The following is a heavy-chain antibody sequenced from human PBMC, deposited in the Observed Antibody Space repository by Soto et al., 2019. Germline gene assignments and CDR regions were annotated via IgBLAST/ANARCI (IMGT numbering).Heavy chain of an antibody. CDR3: AKVDTAMFRFDP. Sequence: PGGSLRLSCAASGFTFSSYGMHWFRQAPGKGLEWVAVISYDGSNKYYADSVKGRFTISRDNSKNTLYLQMNSLRAEDTAVYYCAKVDTAMFRFDPWGQGTMVTVSS. CDR1: GFTFSSYG. CDR2: ISYDGSNK. V-gene: IGHV3-30*18. D-gene: IGHD5-18*01. J-gene: IGHJ5*02.